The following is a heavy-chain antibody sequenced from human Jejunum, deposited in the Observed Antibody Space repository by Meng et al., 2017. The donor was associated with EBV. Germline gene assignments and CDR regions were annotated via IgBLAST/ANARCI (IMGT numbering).Heavy chain of an antibody. Sequence: EVQLVESGGGLVQPGGSLRLSCAASGFSFSSYVMTWVRQAPGKGLEWVSFISGSGGRTYYADSVKGRFTISRDNSKNTLYLQMNSLRADDTAVYYCATTGRHNWYFFDNWGQGTLVTVSS. CDR2: ISGSGGRT. CDR1: GFSFSSYV. D-gene: IGHD7-27*01. V-gene: IGHV3-23*04. CDR3: ATTGRHNWYFFDN. J-gene: IGHJ4*02.